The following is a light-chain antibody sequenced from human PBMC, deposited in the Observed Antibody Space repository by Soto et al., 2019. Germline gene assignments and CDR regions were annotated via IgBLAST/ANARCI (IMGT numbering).Light chain of an antibody. Sequence: EIVMTQSPLTLPVTPGEPASMSCRSSQSLLYNNTFNYLDWYLQKPGQSPHLLIYLGSNRASGVPARFSGSGSGTDFSLKISRVEAEDVGTYYCMQALQSLTFGQGTRLEI. CDR3: MQALQSLT. CDR2: LGS. V-gene: IGKV2-28*01. CDR1: QSLLYNNTFNY. J-gene: IGKJ5*01.